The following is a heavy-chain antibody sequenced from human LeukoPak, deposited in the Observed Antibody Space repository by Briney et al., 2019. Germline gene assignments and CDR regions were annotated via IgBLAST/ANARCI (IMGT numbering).Heavy chain of an antibody. CDR3: ARHGAIAAPGTTPDY. V-gene: IGHV4-39*01. D-gene: IGHD6-13*01. CDR1: GGHSSSTSCY. Sequence: SETLSLTCTVSGGHSSSTSCYWGWIRQPPGKGLEWIGSINYSGITYYNPSLKSRVTISGDTSKNQFSLRLSSVTAADTAVYYCARHGAIAAPGTTPDYWGQRALVAVSS. CDR2: INYSGIT. J-gene: IGHJ4*02.